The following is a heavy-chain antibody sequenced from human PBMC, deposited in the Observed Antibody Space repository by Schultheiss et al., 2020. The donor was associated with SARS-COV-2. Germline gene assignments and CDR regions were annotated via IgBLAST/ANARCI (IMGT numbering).Heavy chain of an antibody. Sequence: SETLSLTCAVYGGSFSGYYWSWIRQPPGKGLEWIGEINHSGSTNYNPSLKSRVTISVDTSKNQFSLKLSSVTAADTAVYYCAGVSYSSGWVDYWGQGTLVTVSS. CDR3: AGVSYSSGWVDY. CDR1: GGSFSGYY. D-gene: IGHD6-19*01. V-gene: IGHV4-34*01. CDR2: INHSGST. J-gene: IGHJ4*02.